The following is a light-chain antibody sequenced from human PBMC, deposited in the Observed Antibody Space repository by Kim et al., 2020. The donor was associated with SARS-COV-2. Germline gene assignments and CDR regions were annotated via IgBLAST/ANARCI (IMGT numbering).Light chain of an antibody. CDR3: ASWDDNLSGVI. J-gene: IGLJ2*01. Sequence: QPVLTQPPSASGTPGQRVTISCSGSRSNISSKFVYWYQQLPGTAPTLLIYSNNQRPSGVPDRFSGSKSGALASLTISGLRSEDEADYYCASWDDNLSGVIFGGGTQLTVL. V-gene: IGLV1-47*01. CDR1: RSNISSKF. CDR2: SNN.